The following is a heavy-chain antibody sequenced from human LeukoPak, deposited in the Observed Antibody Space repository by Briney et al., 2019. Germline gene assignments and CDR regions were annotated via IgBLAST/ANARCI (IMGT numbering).Heavy chain of an antibody. CDR3: ARPKGYCSGGSCYDNWFDH. CDR1: GGSLSSSSYY. Sequence: SETLSLTCTVSGGSLSSSSYYWGWLPQPPGRGLEWVGSIYYSGSTYYNPSLKSRVTISVDTSKNQFSLKLSSVTAADTAVYYRARPKGYCSGGSCYDNWFDHWGQGTLVTVSS. D-gene: IGHD2-15*01. V-gene: IGHV4-39*01. CDR2: IYYSGST. J-gene: IGHJ5*02.